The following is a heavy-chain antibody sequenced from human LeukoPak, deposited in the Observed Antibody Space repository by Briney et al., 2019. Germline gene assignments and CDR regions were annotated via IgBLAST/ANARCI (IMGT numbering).Heavy chain of an antibody. CDR3: ARVRCGGDCSKYEYMDV. V-gene: IGHV3-21*01. J-gene: IGHJ6*03. D-gene: IGHD2-21*02. CDR1: GFTFSEYS. CDR2: INSRSIYI. Sequence: PGGSLRLSCATSGFTFSEYSMNWVRQAPGRGLEWVSSINSRSIYIHYAESVKGRFTISRDNAENSLFLQMSSLRPEDTAVYYCARVRCGGDCSKYEYMDVWGKGTTFTVSS.